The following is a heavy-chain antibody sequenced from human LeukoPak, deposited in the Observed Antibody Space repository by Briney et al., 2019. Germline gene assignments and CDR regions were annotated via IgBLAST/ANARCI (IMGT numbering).Heavy chain of an antibody. Sequence: PGGSLRLSCAASGFTFTDYYMSWIRQAPGKGLEWVSYISSSSGDINYADSVKGRFTVSRDDSKSTLYLHMNSLRAEDTAVYYCAKPYRFFDLWGRGTLVTVSS. V-gene: IGHV3-11*03. D-gene: IGHD3-3*01. CDR2: ISSSSGDI. CDR3: AKPYRFFDL. J-gene: IGHJ2*01. CDR1: GFTFTDYY.